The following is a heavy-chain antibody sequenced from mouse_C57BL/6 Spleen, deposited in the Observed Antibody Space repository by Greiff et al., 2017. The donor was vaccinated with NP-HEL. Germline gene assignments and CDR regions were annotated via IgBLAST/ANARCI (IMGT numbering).Heavy chain of an antibody. V-gene: IGHV2-2*01. CDR1: GFSFTSYG. CDR3: AIYDGYYAWFAY. Sequence: VKLVESGPGLVQPSQSLSITCTVSGFSFTSYGVHWVRQSPGKGLEWLGVIWSGGSTDYNAAFISRLSISKDNSKSQVFFKMNSLQADDTAIYYCAIYDGYYAWFAYWGQGTLVTVSA. CDR2: IWSGGST. J-gene: IGHJ3*01. D-gene: IGHD2-3*01.